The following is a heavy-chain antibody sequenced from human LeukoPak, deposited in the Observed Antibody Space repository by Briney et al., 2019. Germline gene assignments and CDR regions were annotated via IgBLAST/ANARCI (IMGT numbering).Heavy chain of an antibody. D-gene: IGHD6-13*01. CDR3: ARDGRYSSSWPRVAFDI. CDR1: GFTFSSYS. J-gene: IGHJ3*02. V-gene: IGHV3-48*01. CDR2: ISSSSSTI. Sequence: GGSLRLSCAASGFTFSSYSMNWVRQAPGKGLEWVSYISSSSSTIYYADSVKGRFTISRDNAKNSLYLQMNSLRAEDTAVYYCARDGRYSSSWPRVAFDIWGQGTMVTVSS.